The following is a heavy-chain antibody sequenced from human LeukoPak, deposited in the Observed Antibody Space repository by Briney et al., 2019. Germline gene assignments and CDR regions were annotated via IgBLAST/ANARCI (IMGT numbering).Heavy chain of an antibody. CDR3: ARLISSGWYSHDAFDI. CDR1: GYIFTSYW. J-gene: IGHJ3*02. Sequence: GESRKSSCQAAGYIFTSYWIGGVRQMPGKGREWMGIIYPGDSDSRYSPSFQGQVTMSADKSISTAYLQWSSLKASDPPTYYRARLISSGWYSHDAFDIWGQGTMVTVSS. V-gene: IGHV5-51*01. D-gene: IGHD6-19*01. CDR2: IYPGDSDS.